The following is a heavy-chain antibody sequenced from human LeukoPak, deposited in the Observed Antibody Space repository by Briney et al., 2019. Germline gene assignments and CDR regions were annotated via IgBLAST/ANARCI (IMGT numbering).Heavy chain of an antibody. J-gene: IGHJ4*02. CDR1: GYSFTSYW. V-gene: IGHV5-51*01. CDR3: ARSSWGYCSGGSCLLYYFDY. D-gene: IGHD2-15*01. Sequence: GESLKISCKGSGYSFTSYWIGWVRQMPGKGLEWMGIIYPGDSDTRYSPSFQGQVTTSADKSISTAYLQWGSLKASDTAMYYCARSSWGYCSGGSCLLYYFDYWGQGTLVTVSS. CDR2: IYPGDSDT.